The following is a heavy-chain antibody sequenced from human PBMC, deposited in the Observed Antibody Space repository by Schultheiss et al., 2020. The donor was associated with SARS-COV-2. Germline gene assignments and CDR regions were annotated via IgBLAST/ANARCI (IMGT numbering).Heavy chain of an antibody. CDR2: ISGSGGST. J-gene: IGHJ6*02. V-gene: IGHV3-23*01. CDR1: GFTFSSYS. CDR3: AKDQEVVVAATKYYYYYGMDV. Sequence: GGSLRLSCAASGFTFSSYSMNWVRQAPGKGLEWVSAISGSGGSTYYADSVKGRFTISRDNSKNTLYLQMNSLRAEDTAVYYCAKDQEVVVAATKYYYYYGMDVWGQGTTVTVSS. D-gene: IGHD2-15*01.